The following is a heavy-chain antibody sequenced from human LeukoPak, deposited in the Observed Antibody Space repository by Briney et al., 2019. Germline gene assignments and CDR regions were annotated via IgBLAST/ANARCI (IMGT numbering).Heavy chain of an antibody. D-gene: IGHD3-3*01. Sequence: SETLSLTCTVSGGSISSYYWSWIRQPAGKGLEWIGRIYTSGSTNYNPSLKSRVTMSVDTSKNQFSLKLSSATAADTAVYYCARESVHYDFWSGSDYWGQGTLVTVSS. V-gene: IGHV4-4*07. CDR3: ARESVHYDFWSGSDY. CDR1: GGSISSYY. J-gene: IGHJ4*02. CDR2: IYTSGST.